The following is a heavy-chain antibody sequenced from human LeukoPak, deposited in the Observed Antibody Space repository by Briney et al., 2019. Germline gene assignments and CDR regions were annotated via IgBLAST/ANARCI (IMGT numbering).Heavy chain of an antibody. CDR2: ISAYNGNT. CDR3: ARAEGNYDYWSGYPYYFDY. V-gene: IGHV1-18*01. Sequence: ASVKVSCKASGYTFTSYGISWVRQAPGQGLEWMGWISAYNGNTNYAKKLQGRVTMTTDTSTSTAYMELRSLRSDDTAVYYCARAEGNYDYWSGYPYYFDYWGQGTLVTVSP. J-gene: IGHJ4*02. D-gene: IGHD3-3*01. CDR1: GYTFTSYG.